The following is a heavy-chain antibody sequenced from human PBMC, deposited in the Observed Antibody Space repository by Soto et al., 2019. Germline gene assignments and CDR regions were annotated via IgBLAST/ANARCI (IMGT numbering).Heavy chain of an antibody. V-gene: IGHV3-30-3*01. Sequence: QVQLVESGGGVVQAGRSLRLSCAVSGFTFSNYAMHWVRQAPGKGLEWVAVISIDGSNKYYADSMKGRFTISRDNSKNTVDLQMSSLKGDDTAVYYCARSRFQGIAAAVGYWGQGTLVTVSS. CDR1: GFTFSNYA. CDR2: ISIDGSNK. CDR3: ARSRFQGIAAAVGY. D-gene: IGHD6-13*01. J-gene: IGHJ4*02.